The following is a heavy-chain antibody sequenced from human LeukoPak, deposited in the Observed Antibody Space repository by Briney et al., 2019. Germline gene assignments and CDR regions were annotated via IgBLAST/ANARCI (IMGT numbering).Heavy chain of an antibody. CDR1: GYTFTSYD. D-gene: IGHD5-18*01. CDR2: MNPNSGNT. V-gene: IGHV1-8*01. Sequence: AASVKVSCKASGYTFTSYDINWVRQATGQGLEWMGWMNPNSGNTGYAQKFQGRVTMTRNTSISTAYMELSSLRSEDTAVYYCATSDTAMVYFDYWGQGTLVTVSS. J-gene: IGHJ4*02. CDR3: ATSDTAMVYFDY.